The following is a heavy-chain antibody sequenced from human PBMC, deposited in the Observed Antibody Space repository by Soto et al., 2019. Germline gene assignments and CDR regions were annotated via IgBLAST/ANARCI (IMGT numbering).Heavy chain of an antibody. CDR3: ARRAGYCSGGSCYFEAFDY. J-gene: IGHJ4*02. V-gene: IGHV1-18*01. CDR2: ISAYNGNT. CDR1: GYTFTSYG. Sequence: ASVKVSCKASGYTFTSYGISWVRQAPGQGLEWMGWISAYNGNTNYAQKLQGRVTMTTDTSTSTAYMELRSLRSDDTAVYYCARRAGYCSGGSCYFEAFDYWGQGTLVTVSS. D-gene: IGHD2-15*01.